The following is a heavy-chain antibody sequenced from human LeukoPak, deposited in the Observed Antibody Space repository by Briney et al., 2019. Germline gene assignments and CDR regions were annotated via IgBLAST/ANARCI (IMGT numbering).Heavy chain of an antibody. CDR3: ARDQGYRYGYGDFDY. D-gene: IGHD5-18*01. Sequence: AASVKVSCKASGGTFRRYAISWVRQAPGQGLEWIGGIIPIFGTANYAQKFQGRVTITADESTSAAYMELSSLRSEDTAVYYCARDQGYRYGYGDFDYWGQGTLVTVSS. CDR1: GGTFRRYA. CDR2: IIPIFGTA. J-gene: IGHJ4*02. V-gene: IGHV1-69*13.